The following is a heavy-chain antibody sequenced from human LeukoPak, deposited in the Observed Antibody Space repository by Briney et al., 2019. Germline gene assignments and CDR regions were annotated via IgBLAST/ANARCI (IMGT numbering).Heavy chain of an antibody. V-gene: IGHV1-2*02. D-gene: IGHD5-18*01. CDR2: INPNSGGT. CDR3: ARGRVRLGNEEVQSFAMGDY. CDR1: GYTFTSYG. J-gene: IGHJ4*02. Sequence: ASVKVSCKASGYTFTSYGISWVRQAPGQGLEWMGWINPNSGGTNYAQKFQGRVTMTRDTSISTAYMELSRLRSDDTAVYYCARGRVRLGNEEVQSFAMGDYWGQGTLVTVSS.